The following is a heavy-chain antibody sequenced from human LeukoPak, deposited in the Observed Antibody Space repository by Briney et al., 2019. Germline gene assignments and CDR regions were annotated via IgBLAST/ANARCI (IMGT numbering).Heavy chain of an antibody. CDR2: VYYSGST. Sequence: PSETLSLTCTVSGGSISNYYWSWIRQPPGKGLQWIGYVYYSGSTNYNPSLKSRVTISVDTSKNQFSLKLSSVTAADTAVYYCARGRGFYFDYWGQGTLVTVSS. D-gene: IGHD3-10*01. V-gene: IGHV4-59*12. J-gene: IGHJ4*02. CDR1: GGSISNYY. CDR3: ARGRGFYFDY.